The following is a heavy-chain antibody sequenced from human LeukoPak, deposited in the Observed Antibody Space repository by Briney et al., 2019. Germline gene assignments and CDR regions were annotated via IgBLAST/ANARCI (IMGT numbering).Heavy chain of an antibody. D-gene: IGHD3-22*01. V-gene: IGHV3-7*05. J-gene: IGHJ4*02. Sequence: GGSLRLSCAASGFIFSSYWMSWVRQAPGKGLEGVANIKQDGSEKYYVDSVKGRFTISRDNAKNSLYLQMNSLRAEDTAVYYCAGAYYYDSSAYYDYWGQGTLVTVSP. CDR3: AGAYYYDSSAYYDY. CDR2: IKQDGSEK. CDR1: GFIFSSYW.